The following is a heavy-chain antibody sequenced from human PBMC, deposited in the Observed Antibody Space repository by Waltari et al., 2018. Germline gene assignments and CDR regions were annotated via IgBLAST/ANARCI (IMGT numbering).Heavy chain of an antibody. CDR1: GYTFTGYY. J-gene: IGHJ4*02. Sequence: QVQLVQSGAEVKKPGASVKVSCKASGYTFTGYYMHWVRQAPGQGLEWMGWINPNSGGTNYAQKFQGRVTMTRDTSISTAYMELSRLRSDDTAVYYCAREVEEYSSSSYFDYWGQGTLVTVSS. V-gene: IGHV1-2*02. CDR3: AREVEEYSSSSYFDY. CDR2: INPNSGGT. D-gene: IGHD6-6*01.